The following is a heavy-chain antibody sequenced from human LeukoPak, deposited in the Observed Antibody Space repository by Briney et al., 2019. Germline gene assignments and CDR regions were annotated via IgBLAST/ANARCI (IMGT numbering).Heavy chain of an antibody. Sequence: PGGSLRLSCAASGFTFSDYYMSWVRQAPGKGLEWVSAISGSGGSTYYADSVKGRFTISRDNSKNTLYLQMNSLRAEDTAVYYCANFIRSSDRWGQGTLVTVSS. CDR1: GFTFSDYY. J-gene: IGHJ4*02. CDR3: ANFIRSSDR. D-gene: IGHD6-19*01. V-gene: IGHV3-23*01. CDR2: ISGSGGST.